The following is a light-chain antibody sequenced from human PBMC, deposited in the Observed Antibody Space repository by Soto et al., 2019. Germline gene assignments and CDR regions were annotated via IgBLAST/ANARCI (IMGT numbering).Light chain of an antibody. CDR1: SNDVGGHHY. Sequence: QSALTQPASVSGSPGQSITISCTGTSNDVGGHHYVSWYQHQAGKVPKLLIYEVGNRPSGVSDRFSGSKSGTTASLTISRLQADDEGDYYCSAYRRGIIVFGGGTQLTVL. CDR3: SAYRRGIIV. J-gene: IGLJ2*01. V-gene: IGLV2-14*01. CDR2: EVG.